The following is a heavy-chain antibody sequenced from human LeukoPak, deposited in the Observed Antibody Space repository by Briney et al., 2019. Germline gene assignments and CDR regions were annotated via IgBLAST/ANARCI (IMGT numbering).Heavy chain of an antibody. CDR3: AKFGVWYSGSSVPFDY. CDR2: ISGSGGST. V-gene: IGHV3-23*01. J-gene: IGHJ4*02. D-gene: IGHD1-26*01. CDR1: GFTFSSYG. Sequence: AGGSLRLSCAASGFTFSSYGMSWVRQAPGKGLEWVSAISGSGGSTYYADSVKGRFTISRDNSKNTLYLQMNSLRAEDTAVYYCAKFGVWYSGSSVPFDYWGQGTLVTVSS.